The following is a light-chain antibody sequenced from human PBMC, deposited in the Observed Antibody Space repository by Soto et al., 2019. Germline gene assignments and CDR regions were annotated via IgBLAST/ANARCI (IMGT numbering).Light chain of an antibody. Sequence: QSALTQPASVSGSPGQSITISCTGTSSDVGGYKYVSWYQQHPGKAPKLMIYEVSNRPSGVSNRFSGSKSGNTASLTISGLQAEDAADYYCNSYTCSSTPNVFGTGTKLTVL. CDR1: SSDVGGYKY. CDR3: NSYTCSSTPNV. V-gene: IGLV2-14*01. CDR2: EVS. J-gene: IGLJ1*01.